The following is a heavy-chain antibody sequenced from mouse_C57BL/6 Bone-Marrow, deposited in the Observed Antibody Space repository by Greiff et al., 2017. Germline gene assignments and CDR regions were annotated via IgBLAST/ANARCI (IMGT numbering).Heavy chain of an antibody. CDR2: IYPGDGDT. V-gene: IGHV1-82*01. D-gene: IGHD2-5*01. Sequence: QVQLKESGPELVKPGASVKISCKASGYAFSSSWMNWVKQRPGKGLEWIGRIYPGDGDTNYIGKFKGKATLTADKSSSTASMQLSSLTSEDSAVYFCARSVYYSNYLFDYWGQGTTLTVSS. CDR1: GYAFSSSW. CDR3: ARSVYYSNYLFDY. J-gene: IGHJ2*01.